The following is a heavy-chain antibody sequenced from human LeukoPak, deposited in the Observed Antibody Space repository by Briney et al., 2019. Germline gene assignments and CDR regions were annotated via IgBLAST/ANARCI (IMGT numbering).Heavy chain of an antibody. CDR2: IYHSGST. CDR1: GGSISSGGYS. Sequence: PSETLSLTCAVSGGSISSGGYSWSWIRQPPGKGLEWIGYIYHSGSTYYNPSLKSRVTISVDRSKNQFSLKLSSVTTADTAMYHCAGGNLGIIESWGQGTLVIVSS. J-gene: IGHJ4*02. V-gene: IGHV4-30-2*02. D-gene: IGHD3-16*01. CDR3: AGGNLGIIES.